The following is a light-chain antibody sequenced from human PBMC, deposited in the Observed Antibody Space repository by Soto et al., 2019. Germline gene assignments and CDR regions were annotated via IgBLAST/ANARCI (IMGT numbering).Light chain of an antibody. Sequence: DIQMTQSPSTLSASVGARVTITCRASQSISSWLAWYQQKPGKAPKLLIYKASSLESGVPSRFSGSGSGTEFTLTISSLQPYDFATYYCQQYNSYPFTFGPGTKVDIK. V-gene: IGKV1-5*03. CDR1: QSISSW. J-gene: IGKJ3*01. CDR3: QQYNSYPFT. CDR2: KAS.